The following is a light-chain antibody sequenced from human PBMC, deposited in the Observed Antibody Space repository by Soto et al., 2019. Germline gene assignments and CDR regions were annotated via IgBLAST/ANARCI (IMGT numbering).Light chain of an antibody. CDR1: KSDIGVYDF. CDR3: KSYAGSNTYV. J-gene: IGLJ1*01. V-gene: IGLV2-8*01. CDR2: EVV. Sequence: QSALTQPPSASGSPGQSVTISCTGTKSDIGVYDFVSWYQHHPGKAPRLIIYEVVQRPSGVPDRFSGSKSGNTASLTVSGLQAADEADYFCKSYAGSNTYVFGSGTKLHRP.